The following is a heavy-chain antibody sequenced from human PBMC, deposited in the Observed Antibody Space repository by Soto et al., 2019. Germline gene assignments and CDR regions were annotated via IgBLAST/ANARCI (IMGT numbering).Heavy chain of an antibody. CDR3: ARTYYYDSSGSHRYYYYYGMDV. CDR1: GGTFSSYA. Sequence: SVEVSCKXSGGTFSSYAISWVRQAPGQGLEWMGGIIPIFGTANYAQKFQGGVTITADESTSTAYMELSSLRSEDTAVYYCARTYYYDSSGSHRYYYYYGMDVWGQGTTVTVSS. CDR2: IIPIFGTA. V-gene: IGHV1-69*13. J-gene: IGHJ6*02. D-gene: IGHD3-22*01.